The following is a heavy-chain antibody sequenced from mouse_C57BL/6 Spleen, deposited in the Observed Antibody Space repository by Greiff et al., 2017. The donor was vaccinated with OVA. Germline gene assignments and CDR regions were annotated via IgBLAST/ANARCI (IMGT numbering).Heavy chain of an antibody. V-gene: IGHV1-53*01. D-gene: IGHD2-3*01. Sequence: VQLQQPGTELVKPGASVKLSCKASGYTFTSYWMHWVKQRPGQGLEWIGNINPSNGGTNYNEKFKSKATLTVDKSSSTAYMQLSSLTSEDSAVYYCARGNYDGYYDFDYWGQGTTLTVSS. CDR2: INPSNGGT. J-gene: IGHJ2*01. CDR3: ARGNYDGYYDFDY. CDR1: GYTFTSYW.